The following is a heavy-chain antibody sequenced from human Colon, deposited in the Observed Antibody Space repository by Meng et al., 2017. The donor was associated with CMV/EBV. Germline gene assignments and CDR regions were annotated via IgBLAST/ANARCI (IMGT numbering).Heavy chain of an antibody. D-gene: IGHD1-7*01. J-gene: IGHJ5*02. Sequence: SETLSLTCTVSRGYIGNYYWSWIRQSPGRGLEWIGYVSHNGRTSYSPALKSRVAISVDTSKHQFSLKLNSVTTADTAVYYCARGEWNYIGWFDPWGQGSLVTVSS. V-gene: IGHV4-59*01. CDR3: ARGEWNYIGWFDP. CDR1: RGYIGNYY. CDR2: VSHNGRT.